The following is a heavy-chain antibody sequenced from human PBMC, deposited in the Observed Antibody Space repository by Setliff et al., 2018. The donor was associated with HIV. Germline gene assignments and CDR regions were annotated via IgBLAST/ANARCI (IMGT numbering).Heavy chain of an antibody. CDR2: IHYSGST. J-gene: IGHJ4*02. V-gene: IGHV4-39*01. CDR1: GGSISSGGFS. Sequence: SETLSLTCAVSGGSISSGGFSWGWIRQPPGKGLEWIGNIHYSGSTYYNPSLNSRVTISVDTSMNQFSLKLSSVTAADTTVYYCARHSGLGGYYSPFDYWGPGTLVTVSS. CDR3: ARHSGLGGYYSPFDY. D-gene: IGHD3-22*01.